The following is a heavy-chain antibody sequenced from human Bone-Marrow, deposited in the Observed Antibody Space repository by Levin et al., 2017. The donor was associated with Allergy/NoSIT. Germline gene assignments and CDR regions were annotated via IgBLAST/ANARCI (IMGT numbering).Heavy chain of an antibody. V-gene: IGHV1-18*01. CDR2: ISTYNGNT. CDR3: VRDHDYGGTLDAFDI. Sequence: PAASVKVSCKASGYTFSSYGISWVRQAPGQGLEWMGWISTYNGNTNYAWKLQGRVTMTTDTSTSTGYMELRSLKLADTAVYYCVRDHDYGGTLDAFDIWGQGTKVTVSS. J-gene: IGHJ3*02. CDR1: GYTFSSYG. D-gene: IGHD4-23*01.